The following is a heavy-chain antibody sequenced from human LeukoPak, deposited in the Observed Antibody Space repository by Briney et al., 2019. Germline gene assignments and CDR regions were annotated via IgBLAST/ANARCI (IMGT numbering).Heavy chain of an antibody. CDR2: FDPEDGET. CDR3: ATLSDSSGWSCFDY. J-gene: IGHJ4*02. V-gene: IGHV1-24*01. D-gene: IGHD6-19*01. Sequence: ASVKVSCKVSGYTLTELSMHWVRQAPGKGLEWMGGFDPEDGETIYAQKFQGRVTMTEDTSTDTAYMELSSLRSEDTAVYYCATLSDSSGWSCFDYWGQGTLVTVSS. CDR1: GYTLTELS.